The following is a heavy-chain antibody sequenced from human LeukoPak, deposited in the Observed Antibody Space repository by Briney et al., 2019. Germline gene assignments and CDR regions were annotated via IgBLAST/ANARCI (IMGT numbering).Heavy chain of an antibody. J-gene: IGHJ4*02. Sequence: SETLSLTCTVSGGSIGIYYWNWIRQPPGKGLEGIGYIYCSGSTNYTPSLRSRVTISVDSSKNQFSLKLSSVTAADTAVYYCARGSGQWGFDSWGQGTLVTVSS. D-gene: IGHD3-10*01. CDR3: ARGSGQWGFDS. V-gene: IGHV4-59*01. CDR1: GGSIGIYY. CDR2: IYCSGST.